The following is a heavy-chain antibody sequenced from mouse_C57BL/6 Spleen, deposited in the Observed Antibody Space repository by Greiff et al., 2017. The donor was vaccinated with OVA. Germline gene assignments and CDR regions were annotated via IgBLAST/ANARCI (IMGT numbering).Heavy chain of an antibody. CDR3: ARDPGTGFAY. J-gene: IGHJ3*01. CDR1: GFTFSSYA. V-gene: IGHV5-4*01. Sequence: EVKLMESGGGLVKPGGSLKLSCAASGFTFSSYAMSWVRQTPEKRLEWVATISDGGSYTYYPDNVKGRFTISRDNAKNNLYLQMSHLKSEDTAMYYCARDPGTGFAYWGQGTLVTVSA. D-gene: IGHD4-1*01. CDR2: ISDGGSYT.